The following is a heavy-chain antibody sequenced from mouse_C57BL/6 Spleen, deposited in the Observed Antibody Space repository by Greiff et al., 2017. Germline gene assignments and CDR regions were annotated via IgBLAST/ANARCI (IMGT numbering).Heavy chain of an antibody. V-gene: IGHV1-55*01. D-gene: IGHD1-1*01. CDR3: ARCWYSSYYAMDY. Sequence: QVQLQQPGAELVKPGASVKMSCKASGYTFTSYWITWVKQRPGQGLEWIGDIYPGSGSTNYNEKFKSKATLTVDTSSSTAYMQLSSLTSEDSAVYYCARCWYSSYYAMDYWGQGTSVTVSS. J-gene: IGHJ4*01. CDR1: GYTFTSYW. CDR2: IYPGSGST.